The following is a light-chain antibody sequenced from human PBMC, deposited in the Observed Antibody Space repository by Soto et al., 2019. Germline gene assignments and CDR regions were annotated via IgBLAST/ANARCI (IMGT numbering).Light chain of an antibody. Sequence: PGERATLSCRASQSVSSSNFAWYQQKPAQAPRLLIYGASRRAPGIPERFSGSGSGTDFTLTISRLDPEDFAVYYCQQYLTSPKTFGQGTKVEIK. CDR1: QSVSSSN. J-gene: IGKJ1*01. CDR2: GAS. V-gene: IGKV3-20*01. CDR3: QQYLTSPKT.